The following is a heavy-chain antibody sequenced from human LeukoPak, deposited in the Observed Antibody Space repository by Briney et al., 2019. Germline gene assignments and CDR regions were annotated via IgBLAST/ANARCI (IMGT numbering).Heavy chain of an antibody. CDR3: ARDRASTQDWVEFDP. D-gene: IGHD2-15*01. CDR2: MRGSGET. J-gene: IGHJ5*02. Sequence: GGSLRLSCAVSGFSVSNYYMSWVRQAPGKGLEWVSRMRGSGETFYADSVKGRFTISRDDSKNTVDLQMSTLRVENTAVYFCARDRASTQDWVEFDPWGQGTLVTVSS. CDR1: GFSVSNYY. V-gene: IGHV3-66*03.